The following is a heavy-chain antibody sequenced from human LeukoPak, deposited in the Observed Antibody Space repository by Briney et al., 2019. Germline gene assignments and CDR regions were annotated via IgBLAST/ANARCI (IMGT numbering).Heavy chain of an antibody. Sequence: PSETLSLTCAVSGDSFSSHYWTWIRQPPGRGLEWIGYISYIGTTNYNPSLKSRVTISIDTSKNQFSLKLSSVTTADTAVYYCARDLATVTKGFDIWGLGTMVSVSS. CDR2: ISYIGTT. CDR1: GDSFSSHY. CDR3: ARDLATVTKGFDI. D-gene: IGHD4-17*01. J-gene: IGHJ3*02. V-gene: IGHV4-59*11.